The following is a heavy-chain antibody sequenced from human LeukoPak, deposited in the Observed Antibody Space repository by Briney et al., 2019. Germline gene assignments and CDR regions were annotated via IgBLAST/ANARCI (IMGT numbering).Heavy chain of an antibody. CDR1: GGSINNYY. Sequence: SETLSLTCTVSGGSINNYYWSRIRQPPGKGLEWIGNIYSSVNTKYNPALKSRVTISADTSKQQFFLKLTFVTAADTAVYYCAGSAARNYGMDVWGQGTTVTVSS. CDR3: AGSAARNYGMDV. J-gene: IGHJ6*02. V-gene: IGHV4-59*01. D-gene: IGHD6-6*01. CDR2: IYSSVNT.